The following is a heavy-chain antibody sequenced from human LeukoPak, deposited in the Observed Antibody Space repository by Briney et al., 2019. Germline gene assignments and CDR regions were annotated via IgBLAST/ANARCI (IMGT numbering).Heavy chain of an antibody. D-gene: IGHD4-17*01. CDR1: GYTFTGYY. Sequence: GASVKVSCKASGYTFTGYYMHWVRQAPGQGLEWMGWINPNSGGTNYAQEFQGRVTMTRDTSISTAYMELSRLRSDDTAVYYCARDFSTYGDYLGYWGQGTLVTVSS. CDR2: INPNSGGT. J-gene: IGHJ4*02. CDR3: ARDFSTYGDYLGY. V-gene: IGHV1-2*02.